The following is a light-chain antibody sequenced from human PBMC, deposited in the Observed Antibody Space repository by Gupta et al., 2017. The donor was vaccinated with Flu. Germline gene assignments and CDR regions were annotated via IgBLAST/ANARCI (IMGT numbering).Light chain of an antibody. J-gene: IGLJ2*01. Sequence: GGNNIGSKSVHWYQQKPGQAPVLVGYGDSDWPSGIPERFSGSNSENTATRTISRVEAGDEADDYCQVWDSSSDHVVFGGGTKLTVL. CDR1: NIGSKS. V-gene: IGLV3-21*02. CDR3: QVWDSSSDHVV. CDR2: GDS.